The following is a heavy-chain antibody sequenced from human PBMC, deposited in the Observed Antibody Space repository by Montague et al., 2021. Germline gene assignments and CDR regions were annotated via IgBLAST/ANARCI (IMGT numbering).Heavy chain of an antibody. D-gene: IGHD6-13*01. CDR1: GASITSNIYY. V-gene: IGHV4-39*07. J-gene: IGHJ5*02. CDR3: ARVFSSWYVGWFDP. Sequence: SETLSLTCTVSGASITSNIYYWGWIRQSPGKGLEWIGSIYYSGNSFYQPSLKSRITMAVDKSKNQFSLKLSSVTADDTAIYYCARVFSSWYVGWFDPWGQGTLVTVSS. CDR2: IYYSGNS.